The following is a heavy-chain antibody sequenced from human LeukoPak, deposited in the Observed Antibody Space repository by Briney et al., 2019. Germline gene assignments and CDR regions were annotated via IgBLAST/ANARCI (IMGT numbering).Heavy chain of an antibody. CDR1: GFTFSTYW. J-gene: IGHJ4*02. D-gene: IGHD1-26*01. CDR2: ISSDGSSSDGSST. Sequence: PGGSLRLSCAASGFTFSTYWMHWVRQAPGKGLVWVSRISSDGSSSDGSSTTYADSVKGRFTISRDNAKNTLYLQMNSLRAEDTAVYYCGAKVGATYDYWGQGTLVTVSS. V-gene: IGHV3-74*01. CDR3: GAKVGATYDY.